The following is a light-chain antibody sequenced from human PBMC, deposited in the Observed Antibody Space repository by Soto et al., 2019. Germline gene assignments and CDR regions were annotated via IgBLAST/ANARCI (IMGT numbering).Light chain of an antibody. CDR2: AAS. V-gene: IGKV1-17*02. Sequence: DIQMTQSPSSLSASVGDRVTITCRASQGIRNELGWYQQKPGKAPKRLIYAASSLQSGVPSRFSGSRSVTEFTLTISNLQPEDFATYYCLQPNSYRWTFGQGTKVEIK. J-gene: IGKJ1*01. CDR3: LQPNSYRWT. CDR1: QGIRNE.